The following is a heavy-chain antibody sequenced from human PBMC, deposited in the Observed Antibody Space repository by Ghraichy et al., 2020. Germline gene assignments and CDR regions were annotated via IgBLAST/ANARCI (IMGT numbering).Heavy chain of an antibody. D-gene: IGHD6-19*01. J-gene: IGHJ6*02. CDR2: IRSKAYGGTT. V-gene: IGHV3-49*04. Sequence: GGSLRLSCTASGFTFGDYAMSWVRQAPGKGLEWVGFIRSKAYGGTTEYAASVKGRFTISRDDSKSIAYLQMNSLKTEDTAVYYCTVAGKWYYYYYGMDVWGQGTTVTVSS. CDR1: GFTFGDYA. CDR3: TVAGKWYYYYYGMDV.